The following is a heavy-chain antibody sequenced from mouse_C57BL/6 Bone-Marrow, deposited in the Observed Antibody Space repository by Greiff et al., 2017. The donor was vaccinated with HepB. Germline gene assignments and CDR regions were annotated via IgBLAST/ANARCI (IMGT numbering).Heavy chain of an antibody. CDR3: TSRAYYYYGGYY. CDR2: IDPETGGP. CDR1: GYTFTDYE. J-gene: IGHJ4*01. D-gene: IGHD1-1*01. V-gene: IGHV1-15*01. Sequence: QVQLKESGAELVRPGASVTLSCKASGYTFTDYEMHWVKQTPVHGLEWIGAIDPETGGPAYNQKFKGQAILPADKSSSTAYMELRSLTSEDSAVYYCTSRAYYYYGGYYWGQGTSVTVSS.